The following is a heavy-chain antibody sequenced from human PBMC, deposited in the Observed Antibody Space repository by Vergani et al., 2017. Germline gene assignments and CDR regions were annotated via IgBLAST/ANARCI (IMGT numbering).Heavy chain of an antibody. V-gene: IGHV3-21*01. CDR1: GFTFSSYS. D-gene: IGHD3-3*01. CDR2: ISSSSSYI. Sequence: EVQLVESGGGLVKPGGSLRLSCAASGFTFSSYSMNWVRRAPGKGLEWVSSISSSSSYIYYADSVKGRFTISRDNAKNSLYLQMNSLRDEDTAVYYCATGGGLGVVIMNPYWGQGTLVTVSS. J-gene: IGHJ4*02. CDR3: ATGGGLGVVIMNPY.